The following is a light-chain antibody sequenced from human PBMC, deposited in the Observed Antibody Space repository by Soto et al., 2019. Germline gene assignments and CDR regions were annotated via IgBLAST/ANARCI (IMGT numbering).Light chain of an antibody. CDR3: SSHAGGNHWGV. CDR1: SSDVGAYNL. CDR2: EVS. Sequence: QSVLTQPPSASGSPGQSVTISCTGTSSDVGAYNLVSWYQQHPGKAPKLMIYEVSKRPSGVPDRFSGSKSGNTASLTVSGLQADDEADYFCSSHAGGNHWGVFGGGTKLTVL. V-gene: IGLV2-8*01. J-gene: IGLJ3*02.